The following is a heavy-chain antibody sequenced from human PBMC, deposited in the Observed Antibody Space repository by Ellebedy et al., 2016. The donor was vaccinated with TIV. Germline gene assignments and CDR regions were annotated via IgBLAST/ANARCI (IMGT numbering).Heavy chain of an antibody. J-gene: IGHJ4*02. CDR1: GYTFTSYA. CDR3: ARGWGTTVTTIDY. Sequence: AASVKVSCKASGYTFTSYAMHWVRQAPGQRLEWMGWINAGNGNTKYSQKFQGRVTITRDTSASTAYMELSSLRSEDTAVYYCARGWGTTVTTIDYWGQGTLVTVSS. V-gene: IGHV1-3*01. D-gene: IGHD4-17*01. CDR2: INAGNGNT.